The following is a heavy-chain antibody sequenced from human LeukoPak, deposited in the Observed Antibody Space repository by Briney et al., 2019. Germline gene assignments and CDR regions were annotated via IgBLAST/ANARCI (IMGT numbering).Heavy chain of an antibody. CDR2: MSYDGSKT. CDR3: ARDRTTNLYEGTFDS. V-gene: IGHV3-30*03. D-gene: IGHD2-8*01. Sequence: RRSLRLSRAASGFNFRNYGMRGVRQAPGRGPGWVAVMSYDGSKTFYADSVQGRFTISRDNFRNTLYLQMNSPRAEDTAVYYCARDRTTNLYEGTFDSWGQGTLVTVSS. CDR1: GFNFRNYG. J-gene: IGHJ4*02.